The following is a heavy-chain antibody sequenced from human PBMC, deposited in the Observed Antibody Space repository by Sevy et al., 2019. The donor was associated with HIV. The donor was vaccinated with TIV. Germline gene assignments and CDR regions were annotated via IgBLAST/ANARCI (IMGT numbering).Heavy chain of an antibody. CDR2: FDPEDGET. CDR1: GYIFTELS. J-gene: IGHJ4*02. CDR3: ATDSVLLKGRYYDSSGYYLHY. D-gene: IGHD3-22*01. V-gene: IGHV1-24*01. Sequence: ASVKVSCKVSGYIFTELSMHWVRQAPGKGLERMGGFDPEDGETIYAQKFQGRVTMTEDTSTDTAYMDLGSLRSEDTAVYYCATDSVLLKGRYYDSSGYYLHYWGQGTLVTVSS.